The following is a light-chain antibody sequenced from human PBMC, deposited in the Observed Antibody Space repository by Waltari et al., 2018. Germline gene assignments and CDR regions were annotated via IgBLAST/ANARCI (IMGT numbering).Light chain of an antibody. CDR1: SSDVGNYNL. CDR3: CSYVGLGTYV. Sequence: QSGLAQPASASGSPGQSITITCTGTSSDVGNYNLVSWYHQRPGKAPRLFIYEVTKRAPGTADRFSASKSGNTASLSISGLQAQEDEADYYCCSYVGLGTYVFGTGTKVTV. V-gene: IGLV2-23*02. CDR2: EVT. J-gene: IGLJ1*01.